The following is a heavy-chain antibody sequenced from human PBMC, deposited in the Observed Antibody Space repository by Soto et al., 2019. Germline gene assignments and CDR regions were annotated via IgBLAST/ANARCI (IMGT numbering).Heavy chain of an antibody. CDR3: MTDHGGW. CDR2: IKSDGSEK. J-gene: IGHJ4*02. CDR1: GFTFYTYW. D-gene: IGHD6-19*01. V-gene: IGHV3-7*01. Sequence: EVQLVESGGGLVQPGGSLRLSCGASGFTFYTYWMNWVRQAPGMGLEWVANIKSDGSEKYYVDSVKGRFTISRDNTKNSMYLQMNRLRVEDTAMYHRMTDHGGWWGPGTLVTVSS.